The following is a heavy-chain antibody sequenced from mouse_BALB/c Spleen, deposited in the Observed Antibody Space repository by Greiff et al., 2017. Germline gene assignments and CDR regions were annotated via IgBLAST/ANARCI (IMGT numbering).Heavy chain of an antibody. CDR2: IWAGGST. D-gene: IGHD2-4*01. V-gene: IGHV2-9*02. CDR3: ARSMITTRAWFAY. CDR1: GFSLTSYG. J-gene: IGHJ3*01. Sequence: QVQLKESGPGLVAPSQSLSITCTVSGFSLTSYGVHWVRQPPGKGLEWLGVIWAGGSTNYNSALMSRLSISKDNSKSQVFLKMNSLQTDDTAMYYCARSMITTRAWFAYWGQGTLVTVSA.